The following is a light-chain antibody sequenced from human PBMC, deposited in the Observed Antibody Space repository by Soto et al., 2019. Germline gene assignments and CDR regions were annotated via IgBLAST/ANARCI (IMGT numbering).Light chain of an antibody. V-gene: IGLV2-11*01. CDR1: SSDVGGYNY. CDR3: CSYAGSYTMV. Sequence: QSALTQSRSVSGSPGQSVTISCTGTSSDVGGYNYVSWYQQHPGKAPKFIIYDVNKRPSGVPDRFSGSKSGTTASLTISGLQADDEADYYCCSYAGSYTMVFGGGTKLTVL. J-gene: IGLJ2*01. CDR2: DVN.